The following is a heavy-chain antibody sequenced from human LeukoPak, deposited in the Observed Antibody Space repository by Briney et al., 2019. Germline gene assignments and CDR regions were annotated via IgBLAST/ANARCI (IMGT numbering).Heavy chain of an antibody. CDR1: GGSISSGDYY. V-gene: IGHV4-30-4*01. J-gene: IGHJ3*01. D-gene: IGHD6-19*01. CDR2: IYYSGST. Sequence: SQTLSLTCTVSGGSISSGDYYWSWIRQPPGKGLEWIGYIYYSGSTYYNPSLKSRVTISLDTSKNQFSLEMTSMTAADTAVYYCTRGWSSGGVFDFWGLGTMVTVSS. CDR3: TRGWSSGGVFDF.